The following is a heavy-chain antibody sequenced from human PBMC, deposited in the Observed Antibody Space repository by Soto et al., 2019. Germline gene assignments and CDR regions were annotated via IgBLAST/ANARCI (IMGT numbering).Heavy chain of an antibody. D-gene: IGHD2-21*02. J-gene: IGHJ3*01. Sequence: LRLSCAASGFTFSDYWMHWVRQAPGQGLVWVSHIQSDGSKTTYADSVKGRFTISRDNAKNTLYLQMNSLRAEDTAVYYCVRGDRGGFDLWGQGTAVTVSS. CDR3: VRGDRGGFDL. CDR2: IQSDGSKT. CDR1: GFTFSDYW. V-gene: IGHV3-74*01.